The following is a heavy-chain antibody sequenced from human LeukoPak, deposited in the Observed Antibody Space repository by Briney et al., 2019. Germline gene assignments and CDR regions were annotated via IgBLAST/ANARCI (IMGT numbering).Heavy chain of an antibody. D-gene: IGHD2-21*02. V-gene: IGHV1-2*06. CDR2: INPNSGGT. J-gene: IGHJ4*02. CDR1: GYTFTDSY. CDR3: VREYCGGDCYPWN. Sequence: ASVQVSCKASGYTFTDSYIHWVRQAPGQGLECVGRINPNSGGTNYAQKFQGRVTMTRDTSISTAYMELSSLRYDDTAVYYCVREYCGGDCYPWNWGQGTLVTVSS.